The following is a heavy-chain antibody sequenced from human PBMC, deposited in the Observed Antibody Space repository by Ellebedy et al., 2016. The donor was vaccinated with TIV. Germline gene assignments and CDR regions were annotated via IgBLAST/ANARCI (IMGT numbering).Heavy chain of an antibody. Sequence: GESLKISXAASGFTFSDYYMSWIRQAPGKGLEWVSYISSSGSTIYYADSVKGRFTISRDNAKNSLYLQMNSLRAEDTAVYYCARVGSYYGHDYWGQGTLVTVSS. J-gene: IGHJ4*02. CDR2: ISSSGSTI. CDR1: GFTFSDYY. V-gene: IGHV3-11*04. D-gene: IGHD1-26*01. CDR3: ARVGSYYGHDY.